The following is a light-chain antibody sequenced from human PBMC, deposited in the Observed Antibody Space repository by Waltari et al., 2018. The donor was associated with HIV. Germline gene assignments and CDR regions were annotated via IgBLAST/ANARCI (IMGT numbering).Light chain of an antibody. CDR1: NIAVGNSNL. Sequence: QSPLLHPASVPGHPGPPVTITCTRTNIAVGNSNLVSWYQQHPGKAPKLLIYDVTKRPSGVSSRFSGSKSGYWASLTISGLLTEDESYYYCLTYVSDSGTWKFGGGTYLTV. CDR2: DVT. J-gene: IGLJ3*02. CDR3: LTYVSDSGTWK. V-gene: IGLV2-23*02.